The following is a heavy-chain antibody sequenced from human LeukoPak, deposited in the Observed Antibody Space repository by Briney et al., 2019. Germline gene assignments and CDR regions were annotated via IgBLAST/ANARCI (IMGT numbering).Heavy chain of an antibody. Sequence: APVKVSCKTSGFSFTSYDINWVRQASGQGLEWMGGMNPRTGNADYAKKFQGRVTMTSNTSITTAYMELSSLKSDDTAVYYCARWWDLRNFDFWGQGTLVTVSS. CDR2: MNPRTGNA. V-gene: IGHV1-8*01. D-gene: IGHD1-26*01. J-gene: IGHJ4*02. CDR1: GFSFTSYD. CDR3: ARWWDLRNFDF.